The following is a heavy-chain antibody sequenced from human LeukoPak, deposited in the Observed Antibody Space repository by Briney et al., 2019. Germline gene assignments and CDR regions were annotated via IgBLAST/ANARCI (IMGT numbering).Heavy chain of an antibody. V-gene: IGHV3-30*02. CDR1: GFTFSSYA. Sequence: GGSLRLSCAASGFTFSSYAMHWVRQAPGKGLEWVAFIRYDGSNKYYADSVKGRFTISRDNSKNTLYLQMNSLRAEDTAVYYCAKDHGRPGPRYCSSTSCYDYYYYYMDVWGKGTTVTVSS. J-gene: IGHJ6*03. D-gene: IGHD2-2*01. CDR2: IRYDGSNK. CDR3: AKDHGRPGPRYCSSTSCYDYYYYYMDV.